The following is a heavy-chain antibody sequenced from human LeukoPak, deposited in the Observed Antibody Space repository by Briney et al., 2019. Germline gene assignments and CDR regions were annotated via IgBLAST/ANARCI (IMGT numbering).Heavy chain of an antibody. D-gene: IGHD3-22*01. V-gene: IGHV3-23*01. J-gene: IGHJ4*02. CDR2: ISGTGGST. CDR3: AKSSYYDSSGFYREYYFDY. CDR1: GLTFSSHW. Sequence: PGGSLRLSCAASGLTFSSHWMHWVRQAPGRGLEWVSSISGTGGSTHYADSVKGRFTISRDNSKNTLYLQMNSLKAGDTAVYYCAKSSYYDSSGFYREYYFDYWGQGTLVPVSS.